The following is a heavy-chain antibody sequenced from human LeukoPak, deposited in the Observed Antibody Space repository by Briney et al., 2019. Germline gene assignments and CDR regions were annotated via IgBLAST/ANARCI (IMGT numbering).Heavy chain of an antibody. V-gene: IGHV1-18*01. D-gene: IGHD5-12*01. J-gene: IGHJ5*02. CDR2: ISAYNGNT. CDR1: GYTFTSYG. Sequence: ASVKVSCKASGYTFTSYGISWVRQAPGQGLEWMGWISAYNGNTNYAQKFQGRVTMTRDTSISTAYMELSSLRAEDTAVYYCAREMRGGGYECCDFDQWGQGTLVTVSS. CDR3: AREMRGGGYECCDFDQ.